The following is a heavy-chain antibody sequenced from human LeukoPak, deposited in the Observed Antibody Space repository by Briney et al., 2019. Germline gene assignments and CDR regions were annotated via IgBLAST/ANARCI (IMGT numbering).Heavy chain of an antibody. J-gene: IGHJ6*02. CDR2: T. CDR3: VRILGRYQEGMDV. V-gene: IGHV4-61*08. CDR1: GGSLTDGDYY. Sequence: PSETLSLTCTVSGGSLTDGDYYWGWVRQPPGTGLQWIATTYEGASLKSRVTISLDTSENQSFLRLTSVTAADTAVYYCVRILGRYQEGMDVWGPGITVTVPS. D-gene: IGHD1-26*01.